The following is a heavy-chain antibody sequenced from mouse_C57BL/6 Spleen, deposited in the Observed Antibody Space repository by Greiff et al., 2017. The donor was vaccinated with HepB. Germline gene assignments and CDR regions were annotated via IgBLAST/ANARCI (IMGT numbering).Heavy chain of an antibody. CDR2: INPNNGGT. Sequence: EVQRVESGPELVKPGASVKIPCKASGYTFTDYNMDWVKQSHGKSLEWIGDINPNNGGTIYNQKFKGKATLTVDKSSSTAYMELRSLTSEDTAVYYCARSGAYYSNYGGFAYWGQGTLVTVSA. CDR1: GYTFTDYN. J-gene: IGHJ3*01. CDR3: ARSGAYYSNYGGFAY. D-gene: IGHD2-5*01. V-gene: IGHV1-18*01.